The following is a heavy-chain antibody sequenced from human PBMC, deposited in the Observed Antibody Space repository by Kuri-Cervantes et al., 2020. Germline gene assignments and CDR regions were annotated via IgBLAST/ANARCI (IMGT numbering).Heavy chain of an antibody. CDR2: ISSSSSYI. Sequence: LSLTCAASGFTFSSYSMNWVRQAPGKGLEWVSSISSSSSYIYYADSVKGRFTISRDSAKNPLYLQMNSLRAEDTAVYYCAREGYCSGGSCSYYFDYWGQGTLVTVSS. CDR3: AREGYCSGGSCSYYFDY. D-gene: IGHD2-15*01. CDR1: GFTFSSYS. V-gene: IGHV3-21*01. J-gene: IGHJ4*02.